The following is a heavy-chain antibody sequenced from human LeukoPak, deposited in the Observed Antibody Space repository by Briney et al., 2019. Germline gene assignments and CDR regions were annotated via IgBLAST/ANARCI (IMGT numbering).Heavy chain of an antibody. CDR1: GGSVSDYY. D-gene: IGHD5-18*01. V-gene: IGHV4-38-2*02. CDR2: IYHSGST. J-gene: IGHJ4*02. Sequence: SETLSLTCTVSGGSVSDYYWSWIRQSPGKGLEWIGSIYHSGSTYYNPSLKSRVTISVDTSKNQFSLKLSSVTAADTAVYYCASDVDTAFEYWGQGTLVTVSS. CDR3: ASDVDTAFEY.